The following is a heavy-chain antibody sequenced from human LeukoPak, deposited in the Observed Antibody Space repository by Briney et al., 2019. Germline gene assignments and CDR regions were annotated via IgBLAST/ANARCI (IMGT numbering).Heavy chain of an antibody. V-gene: IGHV1-24*01. CDR3: ATELWFGELYGAFDI. CDR1: GYTLTELS. J-gene: IGHJ3*02. D-gene: IGHD3-10*01. CDR2: FDPEDGET. Sequence: ASVKVSCKVSGYTLTELSMLWVRQAPGKGLEWMGGFDPEDGETIYAQKFQGRVTMTEDTSTDTAYMELSRLRSEDTAVYYCATELWFGELYGAFDIWGQGTMVTVSS.